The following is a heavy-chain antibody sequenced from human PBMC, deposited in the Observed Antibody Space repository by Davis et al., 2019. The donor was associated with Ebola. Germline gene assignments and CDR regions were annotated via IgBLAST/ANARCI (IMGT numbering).Heavy chain of an antibody. J-gene: IGHJ4*02. Sequence: SETLSLPCTVSGGSISYYHWNWIRQAPGTGLAWIGDIYYSGTTNYNPSLKRRVTISVDTSKNQFSLRLSSVTAADTAVYYCAKANTGMVPPEIDSWGRGTLVTVSS. D-gene: IGHD5-18*01. V-gene: IGHV4-59*01. CDR3: AKANTGMVPPEIDS. CDR2: IYYSGTT. CDR1: GGSISYYH.